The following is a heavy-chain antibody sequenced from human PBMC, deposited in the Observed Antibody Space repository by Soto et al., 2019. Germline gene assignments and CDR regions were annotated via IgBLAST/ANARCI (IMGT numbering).Heavy chain of an antibody. D-gene: IGHD5-18*01. V-gene: IGHV4-30-4*01. CDR2: IYYSGST. CDR3: ARGVIQLWLPYPNEYNWFDP. J-gene: IGHJ5*02. Sequence: PSETLSLTCTVSGGSISSGDYYWSWIRQPPGKGLQWIGYIYYSGSTYYNPSLKSRVTISVDTSKNQFSLKLSSVTAADTAVYYCARGVIQLWLPYPNEYNWFDPWGQGTRVTVSS. CDR1: GGSISSGDYY.